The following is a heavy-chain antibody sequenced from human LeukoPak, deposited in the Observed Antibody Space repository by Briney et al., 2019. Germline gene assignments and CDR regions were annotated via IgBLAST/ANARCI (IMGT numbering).Heavy chain of an antibody. D-gene: IGHD4-17*01. J-gene: IGHJ4*02. CDR3: ASSYGDSTTIDY. Sequence: SETLSLTFTVSGGSISSYSWSWIRQPPGKGLEWIGYIYYSGSTNYNPSLKSRVTISVDTSKNQFSLKLSSVTAADTAVYYCASSYGDSTTIDYWGQGTLVTVSS. V-gene: IGHV4-59*01. CDR2: IYYSGST. CDR1: GGSISSYS.